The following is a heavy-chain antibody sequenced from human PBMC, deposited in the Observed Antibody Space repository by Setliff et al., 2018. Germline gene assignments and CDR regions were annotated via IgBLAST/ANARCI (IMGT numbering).Heavy chain of an antibody. CDR3: ARLATDYGDYESLNYFDY. V-gene: IGHV5-51*01. Sequence: GESLKISCKGSGYSFTSYWIGWVRQLPGKGLEWVGIIYPGDWDTRYSPSFRGQVTMSADNSINTAYLQWSSLKASDTAMYYCARLATDYGDYESLNYFDYWGQGTLVTVSS. CDR2: IYPGDWDT. J-gene: IGHJ4*02. D-gene: IGHD4-17*01. CDR1: GYSFTSYW.